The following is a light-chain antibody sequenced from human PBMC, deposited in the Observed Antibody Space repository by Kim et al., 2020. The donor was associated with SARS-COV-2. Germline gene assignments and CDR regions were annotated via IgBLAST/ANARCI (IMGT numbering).Light chain of an antibody. J-gene: IGKJ4*01. Sequence: RATINCKSSQTILFSPNNENSLAWYQQKPGQPPKLLIYWESTRGSGVPDRFSGSGSGTDFSLTISSLQAEDVAVYYCQQYYDSCTFGGGTKVDIK. CDR2: WES. CDR3: QQYYDSCT. V-gene: IGKV4-1*01. CDR1: QTILFSPNNENS.